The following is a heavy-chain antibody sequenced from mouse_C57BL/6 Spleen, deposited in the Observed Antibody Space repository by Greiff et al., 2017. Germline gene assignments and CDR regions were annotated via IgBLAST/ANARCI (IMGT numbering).Heavy chain of an antibody. CDR1: GYTFTSYW. CDR3: TRREGTTVVFDY. V-gene: IGHV1-5*01. Sequence: EVTLQESGTVLARPGASVKMSCKTSGYTFTSYWTHWVKQRPGQGLEWIGAIYPGNSDTSYNQKFKGKAKLTAVTSASTAYMELSSLTNEDSAVYYCTRREGTTVVFDYWGQGTTLTVSS. CDR2: IYPGNSDT. J-gene: IGHJ2*01. D-gene: IGHD1-1*01.